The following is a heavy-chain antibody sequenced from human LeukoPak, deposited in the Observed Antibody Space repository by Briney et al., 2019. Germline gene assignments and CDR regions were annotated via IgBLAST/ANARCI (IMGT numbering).Heavy chain of an antibody. V-gene: IGHV2-5*02. J-gene: IGHJ4*02. CDR1: GFSLSTSGVG. D-gene: IGHD3-22*01. CDR3: AYLMYYYDSSGGPFGY. Sequence: SGPTLVNPTQTLTLTCTFSGFSLSTSGVGVGWIRQPPGKALEWLALIYWDDDKRYSPSLKSRLTITKDTSKNQVVLTMTNMDPVDTATYYCAYLMYYYDSSGGPFGYWGQGTLVTVSS. CDR2: IYWDDDK.